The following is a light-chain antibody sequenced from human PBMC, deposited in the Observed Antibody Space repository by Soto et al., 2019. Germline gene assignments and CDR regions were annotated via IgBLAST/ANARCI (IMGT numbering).Light chain of an antibody. J-gene: IGKJ1*01. V-gene: IGKV3-20*01. Sequence: EIVLTQSPGTLSLSPGERATLSCKASQSVSSNFLAWYQRKPGQAPRLLIYGASYRATDIPYRFSGSGSAADFPLTITRLEPDDFAVYYCQQYGTSPPTFGQGTKVEI. CDR2: GAS. CDR1: QSVSSNF. CDR3: QQYGTSPPT.